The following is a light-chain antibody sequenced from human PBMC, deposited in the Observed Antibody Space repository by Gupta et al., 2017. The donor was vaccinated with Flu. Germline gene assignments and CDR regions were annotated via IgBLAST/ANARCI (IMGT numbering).Light chain of an antibody. CDR2: GNN. J-gene: IGLJ3*02. CDR3: QSYDNSLSGSKV. V-gene: IGLV1-40*01. Sequence: FVLTQPPSVSGAPGPRVTISCTGSTSNIGAGYDVHWYQQVPGRAPKRLIFGNNNRPSGVADRFSGSKSGTSASLAIAGLQAEDEADYYCQSYDNSLSGSKVFGGGTKLTVL. CDR1: TSNIGAGYD.